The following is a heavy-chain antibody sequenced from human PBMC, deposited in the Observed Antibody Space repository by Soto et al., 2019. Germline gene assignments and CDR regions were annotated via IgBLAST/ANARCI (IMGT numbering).Heavy chain of an antibody. V-gene: IGHV3-15*01. CDR3: AVNDYLDY. Sequence: EVQLVESGRGLVKPGGSLRLSWAASGFTFSNAWMIWVRQAPGKGLEWVGRIKRKSDGGTTDYAAPVKGRFTISRDDSANTLYLQMNSLKTEDTAVYFCAVNDYLDYWGKGALVTVSS. J-gene: IGHJ4*02. CDR2: IKRKSDGGTT. CDR1: GFTFSNAW.